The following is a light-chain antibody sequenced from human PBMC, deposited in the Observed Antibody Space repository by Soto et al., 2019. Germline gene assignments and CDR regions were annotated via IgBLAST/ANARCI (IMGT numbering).Light chain of an antibody. CDR3: QHYNSYSEA. V-gene: IGKV1-5*03. J-gene: IGKJ1*01. CDR2: KAS. Sequence: DLQMTQSPSTLSASVGDRVSITCRASQSISSWLAWYQQKPGKAPKLLIYKASTLKSGVPSRLSGSGSGTESTLTISSLQPDDFAPYYCQHYNSYSEAFGQGTKVDIK. CDR1: QSISSW.